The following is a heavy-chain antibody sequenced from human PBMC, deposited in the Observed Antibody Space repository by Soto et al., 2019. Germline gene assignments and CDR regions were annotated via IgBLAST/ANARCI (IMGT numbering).Heavy chain of an antibody. CDR2: IYYSGST. Sequence: PSETLSLTCTVSGGSISSGDYYWSWIRQPPGKGLEWIGYIYYSGSTYYNPSLKSRVTISVDTSKNQFSLKLSSVTAADTAVYYCAREKTDYGDYEDEGLFDPWGQGTLVTVS. CDR3: AREKTDYGDYEDEGLFDP. J-gene: IGHJ5*02. D-gene: IGHD4-17*01. V-gene: IGHV4-30-4*01. CDR1: GGSISSGDYY.